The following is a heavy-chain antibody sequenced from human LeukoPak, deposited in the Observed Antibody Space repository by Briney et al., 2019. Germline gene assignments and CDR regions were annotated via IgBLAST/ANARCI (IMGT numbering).Heavy chain of an antibody. Sequence: SETLSLTCTVSGGSISSYYWSWIRQPPGKGLEWIGEINHSGSTNYNPSLKSRVTISVDTSKNQFPLKLSSVTAADTAVYYCARGFYYLDYWGQGTLVTVSS. CDR1: GGSISSYY. CDR2: INHSGST. CDR3: ARGFYYLDY. J-gene: IGHJ4*02. V-gene: IGHV4-34*01.